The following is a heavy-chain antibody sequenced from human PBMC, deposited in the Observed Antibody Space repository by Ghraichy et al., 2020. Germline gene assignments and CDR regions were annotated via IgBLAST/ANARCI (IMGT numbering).Heavy chain of an antibody. Sequence: GSLRLSCTVSGDSIKTYFWSWVRQPPGKGLEWIAYIHSSGSTKYNPSLKSRVTISMDTSKNYFSLKVNSVTTTDTAVYYCARLNSNWFDPWGQGTLVTISS. D-gene: IGHD1/OR15-1a*01. V-gene: IGHV4-59*01. CDR1: GDSIKTYF. CDR3: ARLNSNWFDP. J-gene: IGHJ5*02. CDR2: IHSSGST.